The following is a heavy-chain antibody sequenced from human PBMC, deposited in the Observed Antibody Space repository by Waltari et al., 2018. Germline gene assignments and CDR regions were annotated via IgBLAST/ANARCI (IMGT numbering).Heavy chain of an antibody. Sequence: QVQLQESGPGLVRPSETLSLTCTVSGGSINGYSWTWMRQSPGKGLEWIGDIYYRGSTNYNPSLKSRVTISQDTSKKQFSLKLSSVTAADTAIYYCASAARPGRTPYWFDPWGQGTLVTVSS. CDR2: IYYRGST. CDR1: GGSINGYS. J-gene: IGHJ5*02. V-gene: IGHV4-59*01. CDR3: ASAARPGRTPYWFDP. D-gene: IGHD6-6*01.